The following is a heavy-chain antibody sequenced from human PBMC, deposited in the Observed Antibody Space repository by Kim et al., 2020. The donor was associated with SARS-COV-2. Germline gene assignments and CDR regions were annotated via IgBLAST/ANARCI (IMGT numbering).Heavy chain of an antibody. D-gene: IGHD3-10*01. J-gene: IGHJ4*02. CDR3: ARILYYGSGSYYKRGDY. CDR1: GYTFTSYD. V-gene: IGHV1-8*01. Sequence: ASVKVSCKASGYTFTSYDINWVRQATGQGLEWMGWMNPNSGNTGYAQKFQGRVTMTRNTSISTAYMELSSLRSEDTAVYYCARILYYGSGSYYKRGDYWGQGTLVTVSS. CDR2: MNPNSGNT.